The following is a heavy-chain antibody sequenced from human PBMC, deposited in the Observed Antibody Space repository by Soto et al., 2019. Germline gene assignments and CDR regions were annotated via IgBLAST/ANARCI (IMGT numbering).Heavy chain of an antibody. CDR3: ARSVVAALDS. J-gene: IGHJ4*02. V-gene: IGHV6-1*01. CDR2: TFYRSKWYN. CDR1: GDSVSSNSAA. Sequence: SLTCVISGDSVSSNSAAWNWIRQSPSRGLEWPGRTFYRSKWYNDYAVSVKSRITINPDTSKNQFSLQLNYVTPEDTAVYFCARSVVAALDSCGQGTLVTVSS. D-gene: IGHD2-15*01.